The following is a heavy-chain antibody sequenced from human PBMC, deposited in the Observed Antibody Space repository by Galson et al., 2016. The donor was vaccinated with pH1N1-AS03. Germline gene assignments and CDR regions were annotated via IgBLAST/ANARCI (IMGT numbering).Heavy chain of an antibody. V-gene: IGHV1-24*01. Sequence: SVKVSCKVSGYSLSDLSINWVRQAPGRGLEWMGGFGLGGNEILYAHTFQGRVTMTKDRSTNTAYMEVSRLRSEDTAIYYCAKYSHADEAFDIWGQGTMVTVSS. CDR1: GYSLSDLS. J-gene: IGHJ3*02. CDR3: AKYSHADEAFDI. D-gene: IGHD4-11*01. CDR2: FGLGGNEI.